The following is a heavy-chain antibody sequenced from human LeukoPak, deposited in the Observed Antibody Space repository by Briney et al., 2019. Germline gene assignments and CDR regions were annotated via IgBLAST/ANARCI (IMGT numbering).Heavy chain of an antibody. CDR2: FDPEDGET. J-gene: IGHJ6*03. CDR1: GYTLTELS. V-gene: IGHV1-24*01. D-gene: IGHD6-19*01. Sequence: ASVKVSCKVSGYTLTELSMHWVRQAPGKGLEWMGGFDPEDGETIYAQSFQGRVTMTEDTSRDTAYMELGSLRSEDTAVYYCARAPGSGWPYYYYYYMDVWGKGTTVTVSS. CDR3: ARAPGSGWPYYYYYYMDV.